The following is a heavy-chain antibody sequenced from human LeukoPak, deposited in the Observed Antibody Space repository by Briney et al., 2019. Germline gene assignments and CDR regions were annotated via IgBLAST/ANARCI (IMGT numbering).Heavy chain of an antibody. V-gene: IGHV1-69*04. CDR2: IISNLGTT. CDR3: ATTNDGGGYQWGDFFDY. J-gene: IGHJ4*02. Sequence: GASVKVSCKASGGTSNSHAISWVRQAPGQGLEWMGRIISNLGTTNRAQKFQDRATLTADKSTNTAYMELTSLTSDDTAIYYCATTNDGGGYQWGDFFDYWGQGTLVTVSS. CDR1: GGTSNSHA. D-gene: IGHD3-22*01.